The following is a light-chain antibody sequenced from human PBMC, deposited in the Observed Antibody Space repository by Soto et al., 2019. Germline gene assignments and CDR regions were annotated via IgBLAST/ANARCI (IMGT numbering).Light chain of an antibody. Sequence: QSALAQPASVSGSPGQSITISCSGTTSDVGGYNLVSWYQQHTAKAPKLLIYEGTQRPSGVSSRFSGSKSGNTASLTISGLQAEDEADYYCCSYASSSSYVFGTGTKATVL. CDR2: EGT. V-gene: IGLV2-23*01. CDR3: CSYASSSSYV. CDR1: TSDVGGYNL. J-gene: IGLJ1*01.